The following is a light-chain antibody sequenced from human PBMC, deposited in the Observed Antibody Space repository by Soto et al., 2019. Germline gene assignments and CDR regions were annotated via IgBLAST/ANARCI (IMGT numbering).Light chain of an antibody. Sequence: DIQMTQSPSSVSASVGDRVTITCRASQGIRSWLAWYQQKPGKAPKLLIFAASSLQGGVPSRFSGSGSCTDFTLTINNLLPEDSATYYCQQSNSFPATFGGGTKVNIK. CDR2: AAS. J-gene: IGKJ4*01. CDR1: QGIRSW. CDR3: QQSNSFPAT. V-gene: IGKV1D-12*01.